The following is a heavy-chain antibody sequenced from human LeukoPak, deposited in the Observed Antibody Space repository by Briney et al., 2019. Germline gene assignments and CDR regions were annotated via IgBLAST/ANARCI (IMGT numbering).Heavy chain of an antibody. CDR2: MNPNSGNT. CDR3: ARGRGVVPAATTEFDY. CDR1: GYTFTSYD. V-gene: IGHV1-8*01. J-gene: IGHJ4*02. Sequence: GASVKVSCKASGYTFTSYDIHWVRQATGQGLEWMGWMNPNSGNTGYAQKFQGRVTMTRNTSISTAYMELSSLRSEDTAVYYCARGRGVVPAATTEFDYWGQGTLVTVSS. D-gene: IGHD2-2*01.